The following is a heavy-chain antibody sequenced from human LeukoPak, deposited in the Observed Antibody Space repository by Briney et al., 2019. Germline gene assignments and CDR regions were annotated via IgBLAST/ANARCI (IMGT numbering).Heavy chain of an antibody. Sequence: GGSLRLSCAASGFTFSSYSMNWVRQAPGKGLEWVSSISNSSSYIYYADSVKGRFTISRDNAKNSLYLQMNSLRAEDTAVYYCARDFIAAFDYWGQGTLVTVSS. V-gene: IGHV3-21*01. J-gene: IGHJ4*02. CDR3: ARDFIAAFDY. D-gene: IGHD6-6*01. CDR1: GFTFSSYS. CDR2: ISNSSSYI.